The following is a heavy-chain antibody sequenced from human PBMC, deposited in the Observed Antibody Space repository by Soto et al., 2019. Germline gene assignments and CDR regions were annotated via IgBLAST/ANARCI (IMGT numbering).Heavy chain of an antibody. D-gene: IGHD3-10*01. CDR3: ARVYYYGSGSYGDSYLDS. V-gene: IGHV3-48*03. CDR2: ISSSGSTI. Sequence: GGSLRLSCAASGFTFSSYEMNWVRQAPGKGLEWVSYISSSGSTIYYADSVKGRFTISRDNAKNSLYLQKNSLRAEDTAVYYGARVYYYGSGSYGDSYLDSGGKGTLSPSPQ. J-gene: IGHJ4*02. CDR1: GFTFSSYE.